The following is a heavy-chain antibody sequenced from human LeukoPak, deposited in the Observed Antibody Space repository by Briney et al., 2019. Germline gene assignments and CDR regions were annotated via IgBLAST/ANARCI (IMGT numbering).Heavy chain of an antibody. Sequence: GGSLRLSCAAPGFTFSSHALTWVRQAPGKGLEWVSYISVGGSAIYYADSVKGRFTISRDDAKNSLYLQMNSLRVEDTAVYYCAMRFDYWGQGTLVTVSS. CDR3: AMRFDY. CDR2: ISVGGSAI. J-gene: IGHJ4*02. V-gene: IGHV3-48*01. CDR1: GFTFSSHA.